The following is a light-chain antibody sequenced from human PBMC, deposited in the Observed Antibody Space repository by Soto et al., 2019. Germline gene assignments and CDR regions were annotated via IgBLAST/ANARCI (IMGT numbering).Light chain of an antibody. Sequence: EIVLTQYPGTLSLPPGVRATLSCRARQSVSSSYLAWYQQKPGQAPRLLIYGASSRATGIPDRFSDSGSGTDFTLTISRLEPEDVAVYYCQQYGSSPWTFGEGTKVDIK. CDR2: GAS. J-gene: IGKJ1*01. V-gene: IGKV3-20*01. CDR3: QQYGSSPWT. CDR1: QSVSSSY.